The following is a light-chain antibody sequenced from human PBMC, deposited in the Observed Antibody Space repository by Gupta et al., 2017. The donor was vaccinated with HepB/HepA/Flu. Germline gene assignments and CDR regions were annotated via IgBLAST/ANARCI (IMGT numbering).Light chain of an antibody. V-gene: IGLV2-14*01. Sequence: SALTQPASVSGSPGQSLTISCTGTSSDACGYNYVSWYQQHPGKAPRLMIYDVSNRPSGVSNRFSGSKSGNTAALTISGLQAEDEAYYYCSSYTSSSTPYVFGTGTKLTVL. CDR1: SSDACGYNY. J-gene: IGLJ1*01. CDR2: DVS. CDR3: SSYTSSSTPYV.